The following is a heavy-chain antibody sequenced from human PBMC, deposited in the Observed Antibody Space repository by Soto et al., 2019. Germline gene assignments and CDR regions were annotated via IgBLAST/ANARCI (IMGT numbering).Heavy chain of an antibody. J-gene: IGHJ3*02. CDR2: INAGNGNT. Sequence: ASRRVSYKASGYAFSSFAMNWVRQAPGQRLEWMGWINAGNGNTKYSQKFQGRVTITRDTSASTAYMELSSLRSEDTAVYYCARLDRHDAFDIWGQGTMVTVSS. D-gene: IGHD3-22*01. V-gene: IGHV1-3*01. CDR1: GYAFSSFA. CDR3: ARLDRHDAFDI.